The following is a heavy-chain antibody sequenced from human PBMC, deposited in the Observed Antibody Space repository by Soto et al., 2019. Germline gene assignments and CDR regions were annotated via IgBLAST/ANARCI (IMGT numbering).Heavy chain of an antibody. D-gene: IGHD2-15*01. CDR1: GFTFSSYS. CDR2: ISSSSSTI. CDR3: AREISVYRGYCSGGSCYMNWFDP. J-gene: IGHJ5*02. Sequence: GGSLRLSCAASGFTFSSYSMNWVRQAPGKRLEWVSYISSSSSTIYYADSVKGRFTISRDNAKNSLYLQMNSLRDEDTAVYYCAREISVYRGYCSGGSCYMNWFDPWGQGTLATVSS. V-gene: IGHV3-48*02.